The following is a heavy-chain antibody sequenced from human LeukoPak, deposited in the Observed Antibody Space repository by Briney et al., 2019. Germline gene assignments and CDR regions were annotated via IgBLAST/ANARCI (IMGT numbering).Heavy chain of an antibody. D-gene: IGHD6-25*01. CDR2: IYPGDSDT. V-gene: IGHV5-51*01. CDR3: ARHHASNGWPLWADY. Sequence: GESLKISCKGSGYTFTTYWIGWVRQLPGKGLEWMGIIYPGDSDTRYSPSFQGQVTISADKSISTAYLQWSSLKASDTAMYYCARHHASNGWPLWADYWGQGSLVTVSS. CDR1: GYTFTTYW. J-gene: IGHJ4*02.